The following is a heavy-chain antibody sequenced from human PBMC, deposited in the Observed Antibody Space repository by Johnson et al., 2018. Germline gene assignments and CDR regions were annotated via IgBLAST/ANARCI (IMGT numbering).Heavy chain of an antibody. D-gene: IGHD6-13*01. CDR2: IWFDASHE. CDR1: GYTFRNHA. V-gene: IGHV3-33*01. J-gene: IGHJ6*02. Sequence: QVQLVQSGGGVVQPGGSLRLSCEASGYTFRNHAMHWVRQAPGKGLEWVAQIWFDASHEYSAASVNGRCSISRDNSKHTVFLQMNSLRDVDTAGYYCAGVGQQLAPYPMDVWGQGTTVTGSS. CDR3: AGVGQQLAPYPMDV.